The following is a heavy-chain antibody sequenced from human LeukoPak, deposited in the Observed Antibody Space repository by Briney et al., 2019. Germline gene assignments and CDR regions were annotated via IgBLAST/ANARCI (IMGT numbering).Heavy chain of an antibody. CDR3: ATAYYSSGRAPKSHFYNYMCV. D-gene: IGHD3-10*01. CDR1: GFTFRNYW. J-gene: IGHJ6*03. Sequence: GGSLRLSCAASGFTFRNYWMHWVRQAPGKGLVWVSTINSDGTMTKFADSVKGRFTISRDNAKDTVFLEMTSLRADDTAIYYCATAYYSSGRAPKSHFYNYMCVSGEGNTVTVSS. CDR2: INSDGTMT. V-gene: IGHV3-74*03.